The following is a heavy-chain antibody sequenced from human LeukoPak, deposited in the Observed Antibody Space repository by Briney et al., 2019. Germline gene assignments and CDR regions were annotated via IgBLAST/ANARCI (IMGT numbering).Heavy chain of an antibody. CDR1: GGTFSSYA. Sequence: ASVKVSCKASGGTFSSYAISWVRQAPGQGLEWMGRIIPILGIANYAQKFQGRVTITADKSTSTAYMELSSLRSEDTAVYYCARVYGDYDWFDPWGQGTLVTISS. D-gene: IGHD4-17*01. V-gene: IGHV1-69*04. J-gene: IGHJ5*02. CDR2: IIPILGIA. CDR3: ARVYGDYDWFDP.